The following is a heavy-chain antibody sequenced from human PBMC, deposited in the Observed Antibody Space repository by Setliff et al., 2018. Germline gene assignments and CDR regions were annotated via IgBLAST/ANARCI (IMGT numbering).Heavy chain of an antibody. CDR2: IYYRGDT. D-gene: IGHD1-1*01. CDR3: ARTGTYRFFDY. Sequence: SETLSLTCIVSGVSISSGVYYWAWIRQPPGKGLEWIGRIYYRGDTYYNASLKSRLTLSVDTSKNQVSLNLSSVTALDTAVYYCARTGTYRFFDYWGQGTRVTVSS. J-gene: IGHJ4*02. CDR1: GVSISSGVYY. V-gene: IGHV4-39*01.